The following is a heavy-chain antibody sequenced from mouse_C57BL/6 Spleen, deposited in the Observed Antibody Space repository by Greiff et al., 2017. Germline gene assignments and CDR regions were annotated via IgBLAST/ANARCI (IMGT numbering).Heavy chain of an antibody. CDR2: IDPNSGGT. D-gene: IGHD1-1*01. J-gene: IGHJ4*01. V-gene: IGHV1-72*01. Sequence: VQLQQPGAELVKPGASVKLSCKASGYTFTSYWMHWVKQRPGRGLEWIGRIDPNSGGTKYNEKFKSKATLTVDKPSSTAYMQLSSLTSEDSAVYYCAREVYYGSSYFYYYAMDYWGQGTSVTVSS. CDR3: AREVYYGSSYFYYYAMDY. CDR1: GYTFTSYW.